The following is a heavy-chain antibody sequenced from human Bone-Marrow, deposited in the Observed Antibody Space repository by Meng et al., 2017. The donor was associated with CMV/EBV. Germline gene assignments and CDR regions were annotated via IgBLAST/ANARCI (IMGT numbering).Heavy chain of an antibody. D-gene: IGHD6-6*01. CDR2: IYYSGST. V-gene: IGHV4-39*01. Sequence: SETLSLTCTVSGGSISSSSYYWGWIRQPPGKGLEWIGSIYYSGSTYYNPSLKSRVTISVDTSKNQFSLKLSSVTAADTAVYYCARLGGYSSSFYYYFDYWGQGTLVT. CDR1: GGSISSSSYY. J-gene: IGHJ4*02. CDR3: ARLGGYSSSFYYYFDY.